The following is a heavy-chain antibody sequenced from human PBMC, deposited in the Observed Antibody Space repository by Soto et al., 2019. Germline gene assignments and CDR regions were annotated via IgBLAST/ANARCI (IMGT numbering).Heavy chain of an antibody. Sequence: QVQLQQWGAGLLKPSETLSLTCAVYGGSFSGYYWSWIRQPPGKGLEWIGEINHSGRTNYNPSLKRRVTIAVDTTKNQFSLKRSSVTASDTAVYYCARDRSWGWEQRVYWGQGPLVTVSS. V-gene: IGHV4-34*01. CDR2: INHSGRT. CDR1: GGSFSGYY. J-gene: IGHJ4*02. CDR3: ARDRSWGWEQRVY. D-gene: IGHD6-13*01.